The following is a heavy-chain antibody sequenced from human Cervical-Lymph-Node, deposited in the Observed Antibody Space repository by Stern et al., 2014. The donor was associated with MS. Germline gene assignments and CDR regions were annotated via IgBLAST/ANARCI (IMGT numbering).Heavy chain of an antibody. Sequence: EVQLEESGGGLVQPGRSLRLSCTTSGFTFGDCVMSWFRQAPGKGLEWVCFIRTKANGETSEYAASVTGRFTISRDDSTSIAYLQMNSLKIEDTAMYYCSRYFGFDPWGQGTLVTVSS. V-gene: IGHV3-49*03. D-gene: IGHD2/OR15-2a*01. CDR3: SRYFGFDP. CDR2: IRTKANGETS. J-gene: IGHJ5*02. CDR1: GFTFGDCV.